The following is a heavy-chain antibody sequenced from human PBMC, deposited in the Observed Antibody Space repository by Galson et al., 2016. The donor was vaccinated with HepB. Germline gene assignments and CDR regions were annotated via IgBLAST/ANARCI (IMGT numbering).Heavy chain of an antibody. CDR3: VRDIHYTGGGGYYRAFDI. D-gene: IGHD2-8*02. V-gene: IGHV3-7*04. CDR2: INQGGSEN. J-gene: IGHJ3*02. CDR1: GFTFSSNW. Sequence: SLRLSCAASGFTFSSNWMNWVRQTPGKELEWVANINQGGSENNYVDSVKGRFTISRDNAKNSLYLQMHSLRVEDTAVYYCVRDIHYTGGGGYYRAFDIWGQGTMVTVSS.